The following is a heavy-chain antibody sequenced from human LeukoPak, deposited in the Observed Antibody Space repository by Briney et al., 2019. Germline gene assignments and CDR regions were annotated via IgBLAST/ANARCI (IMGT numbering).Heavy chain of an antibody. D-gene: IGHD2-2*02. CDR3: AKDQVVPAAIYWFDP. J-gene: IGHJ5*02. Sequence: GGSLRLSCAASGFTFSSYAMSWVRQAPGKGLEWVSSIVGSGGSTYYADSVKGRFTISRDNSKNTLYLQMNSLRAEDTAVYYCAKDQVVPAAIYWFDPWGQGTLVTVSS. CDR1: GFTFSSYA. V-gene: IGHV3-23*01. CDR2: IVGSGGST.